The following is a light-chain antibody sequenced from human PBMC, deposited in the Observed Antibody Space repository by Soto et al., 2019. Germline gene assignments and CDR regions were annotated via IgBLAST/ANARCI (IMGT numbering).Light chain of an antibody. CDR3: GTWDSSLSVGV. CDR1: SSNIGNNY. J-gene: IGLJ2*01. CDR2: DNN. V-gene: IGLV1-51*01. Sequence: QSVLTQPPSVSAAPGQKVTISCSGSSSNIGNNYVSWYQQLPGTAPKLLIYDNNKRPSGIPDRFSGSKSGTSATLGITGLQTGDEADYYCGTWDSSLSVGVFGGGTTHTVL.